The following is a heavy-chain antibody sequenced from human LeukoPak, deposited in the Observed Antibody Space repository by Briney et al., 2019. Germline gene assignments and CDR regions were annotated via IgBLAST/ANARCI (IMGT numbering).Heavy chain of an antibody. CDR2: IYPGDSDT. V-gene: IGHV5-51*01. Sequence: GESLQISCQGSGYSFTSYWIGWVRQMPGKGLEWMGIIYPGDSDTRYSPSFQGQVTISADKSISTAYLQWSSLKASDTAMYYCARSTHYDSSGYYDYWGQGTLVTVSS. CDR1: GYSFTSYW. CDR3: ARSTHYDSSGYYDY. J-gene: IGHJ4*02. D-gene: IGHD3-22*01.